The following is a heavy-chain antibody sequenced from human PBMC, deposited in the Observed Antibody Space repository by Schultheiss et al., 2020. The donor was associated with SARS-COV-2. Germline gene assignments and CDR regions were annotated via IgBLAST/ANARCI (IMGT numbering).Heavy chain of an antibody. D-gene: IGHD3-22*01. CDR1: GFTFSSYA. Sequence: GGSLRLSCAASGFTFSSYAMSWVRQAPGKGLEWVSAISGSGGSTYYADSVKGRFTISRDNSKNTLYLQMNSLRAEDTAVYYCARVGHYYDSSGYYYWGQGTLVTVSS. V-gene: IGHV3-23*01. J-gene: IGHJ4*02. CDR3: ARVGHYYDSSGYYY. CDR2: ISGSGGST.